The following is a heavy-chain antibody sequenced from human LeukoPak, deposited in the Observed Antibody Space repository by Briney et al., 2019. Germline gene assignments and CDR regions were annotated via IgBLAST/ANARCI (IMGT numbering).Heavy chain of an antibody. CDR3: ARGDSGSYYDSSGSISYYFDF. CDR2: IYYSGST. V-gene: IGHV4-59*01. J-gene: IGHJ4*02. D-gene: IGHD3-22*01. Sequence: SETLSFTCTVSGGFISSYCWSWIRQPPGKGLEWIGYIYYSGSTNYNPSLKSRVTISVDTSKNHFSLKLSSVTAADTAVYYCARGDSGSYYDSSGSISYYFDFWGQGTLVTVSS. CDR1: GGFISSYC.